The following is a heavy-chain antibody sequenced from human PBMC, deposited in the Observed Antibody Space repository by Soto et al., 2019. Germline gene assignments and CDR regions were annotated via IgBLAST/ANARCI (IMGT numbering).Heavy chain of an antibody. D-gene: IGHD3-3*01. CDR2: GNHTCRS. Sequence: SESLSLACPVSGGSFMSGSSSWSWLRQPPGKGLEWIGYGNHTCRSGYNPSLKSRVSISMNTAKKQFSLNLDAVTAAYSSVCVGARDFANFDSWGQGTLVTVSS. CDR1: GGSFMSGSSS. CDR3: ARDFANFDS. V-gene: IGHV4-61*01. J-gene: IGHJ4*02.